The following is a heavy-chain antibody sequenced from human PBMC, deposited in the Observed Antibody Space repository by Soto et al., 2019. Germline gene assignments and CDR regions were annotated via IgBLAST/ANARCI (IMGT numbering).Heavy chain of an antibody. J-gene: IGHJ4*02. Sequence: ASVKVSCKVSGYTLDELSMQWVRQAPGKGLEWMGGFDPEDGETIYAQKFQGRVTMTEDTSTDTAYMELSSLRSEDTAVYYCAKGGSLVVAALFDYWGQGTLVTVSS. CDR1: GYTLDELS. CDR3: AKGGSLVVAALFDY. D-gene: IGHD2-15*01. CDR2: FDPEDGET. V-gene: IGHV1-24*01.